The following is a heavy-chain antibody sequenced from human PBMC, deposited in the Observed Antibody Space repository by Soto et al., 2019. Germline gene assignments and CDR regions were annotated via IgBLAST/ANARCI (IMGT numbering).Heavy chain of an antibody. J-gene: IGHJ5*02. CDR3: ASLRTAMVLYWFDP. CDR2: ISGSGGST. CDR1: GFTFSSCA. V-gene: IGHV3-23*01. Sequence: GGSLRLSCAASGFTFSSCAMSWVRQAPGKGLEWVSAISGSGGSTYYADSVKGRFTISRDNSKNTLYLQMNSLRAEDTAVYYCASLRTAMVLYWFDPWGQGTLVTVSS. D-gene: IGHD5-18*01.